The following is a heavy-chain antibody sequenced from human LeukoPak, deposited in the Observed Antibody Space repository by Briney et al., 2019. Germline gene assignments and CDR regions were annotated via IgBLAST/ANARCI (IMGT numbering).Heavy chain of an antibody. CDR1: GGSIRSSSYY. J-gene: IGHJ4*02. CDR3: TKLWLGVRPPDY. CDR2: IYYSGST. D-gene: IGHD3-10*01. V-gene: IGHV4-39*01. Sequence: SETLSLTCTASGGSIRSSSYYWGWIRQPPGKGLEWIGSIYYSGSTYYNPSLKSRVTISVDTSKNQFSLKLSSVTAADTAVYYCTKLWLGVRPPDYWGQGTLVTVSS.